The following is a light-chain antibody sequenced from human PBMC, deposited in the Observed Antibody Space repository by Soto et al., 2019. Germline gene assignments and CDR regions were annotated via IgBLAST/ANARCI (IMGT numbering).Light chain of an antibody. Sequence: IVMTQSPATLSVSPGERATLSCRASQSVSSNLAWYQQKPGQAPRRLIYGATTWATGIPARFSGSGSGTEFTLTISRLQSDDFADYYCHQYNNWPPWTFGQGTKVEIK. CDR1: QSVSSN. CDR2: GAT. J-gene: IGKJ1*01. V-gene: IGKV3-15*01. CDR3: HQYNNWPPWT.